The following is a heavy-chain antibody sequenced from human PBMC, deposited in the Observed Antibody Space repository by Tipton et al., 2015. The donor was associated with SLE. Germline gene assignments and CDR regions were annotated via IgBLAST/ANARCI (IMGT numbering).Heavy chain of an antibody. V-gene: IGHV4-34*01. CDR3: ARDGYCSASNCRTSGFIDV. J-gene: IGHJ6*03. D-gene: IGHD2-15*01. CDR1: GGSFSGYS. CDR2: IDHFGNT. Sequence: TLSLTCAVYGGSFSGYSWSWIRQPPGKGLVWIGEIDHFGNTNYNPSLKSRVTISVDTSKSQFSLQLTSVIAADTAVYYCARDGYCSASNCRTSGFIDVWGKGTMLNVSS.